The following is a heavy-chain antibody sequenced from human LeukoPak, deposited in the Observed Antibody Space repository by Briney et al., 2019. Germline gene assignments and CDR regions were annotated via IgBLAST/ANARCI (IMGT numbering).Heavy chain of an antibody. CDR1: GDSISSSSYY. J-gene: IGHJ4*02. Sequence: PSETLSLTCTVSGDSISSSSYYWGWIRQPPGKGLEWIGSIYYSGSTYYNPSLKSRVTISVDTSKNQFSLKLSSVTAADTAVYYCARRRAVAAHRGPFDYWGQGTLVTVSS. V-gene: IGHV4-39*01. CDR3: ARRRAVAAHRGPFDY. D-gene: IGHD6-19*01. CDR2: IYYSGST.